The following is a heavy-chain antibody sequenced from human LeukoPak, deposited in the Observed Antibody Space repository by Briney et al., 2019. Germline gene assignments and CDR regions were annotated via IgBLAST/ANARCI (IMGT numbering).Heavy chain of an antibody. CDR3: ATTDGGSPDAFDI. V-gene: IGHV5-51*01. CDR1: GSSFTSYW. D-gene: IGHD2-15*01. J-gene: IGHJ3*02. CDR2: IYPGDSDT. Sequence: GESLQISCQGSGSSFTSYWIGWVRQMPGKGLEWMGIIYPGDSDTRYSPSFQGQVTISADKSISTAYLQWSSLKASDTAMYYCATTDGGSPDAFDIWGQGTMVTVSS.